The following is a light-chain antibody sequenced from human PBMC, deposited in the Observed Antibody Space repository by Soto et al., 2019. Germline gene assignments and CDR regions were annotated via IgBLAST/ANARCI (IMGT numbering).Light chain of an antibody. V-gene: IGKV1-6*01. CDR1: QGIRDD. Sequence: IQMTQSPSTLSASVGDRVTITCRASQGIRDDLAWYQQRPGKAPKLLIYAASNLQSGVPSRFSGSGSGTDFTLIISSLQPEDFATYYCLQDYDYPYTFGQGTKLEIK. CDR2: AAS. CDR3: LQDYDYPYT. J-gene: IGKJ2*01.